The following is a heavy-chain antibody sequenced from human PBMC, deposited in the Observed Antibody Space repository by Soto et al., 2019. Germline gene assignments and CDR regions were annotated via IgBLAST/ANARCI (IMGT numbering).Heavy chain of an antibody. CDR3: ACEFSSGWYRYGMDV. Sequence: QVQLVESGGGVVQPGRSLRLSCAASGFTFSSYGMHWVRQAPGKGLEWVAVIWYDGSNKYYADSVKGRFTISRDNSKNTLYLKMNSLSGEDRAVYYCACEFSSGWYRYGMDVWGQGTTVTVSS. CDR2: IWYDGSNK. V-gene: IGHV3-33*01. D-gene: IGHD6-19*01. J-gene: IGHJ6*02. CDR1: GFTFSSYG.